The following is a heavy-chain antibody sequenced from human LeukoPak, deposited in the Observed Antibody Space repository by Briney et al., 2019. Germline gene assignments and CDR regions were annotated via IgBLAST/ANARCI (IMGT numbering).Heavy chain of an antibody. V-gene: IGHV1-69*13. Sequence: SVKVSCKASGGTFSSYAISWVRQAPGQGLEWMGGIIPIFGTANYAQKFQGRVTITADESTSTAYMELSRLRPEDTAVCYCARWSYYGSGSYYNMGYYYYYGMDVWGKGTTVTVSS. CDR2: IIPIFGTA. CDR3: ARWSYYGSGSYYNMGYYYYYGMDV. CDR1: GGTFSSYA. J-gene: IGHJ6*04. D-gene: IGHD3-10*01.